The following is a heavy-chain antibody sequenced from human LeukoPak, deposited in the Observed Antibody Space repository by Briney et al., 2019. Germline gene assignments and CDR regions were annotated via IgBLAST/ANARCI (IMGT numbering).Heavy chain of an antibody. CDR2: IYYSGST. CDR1: GGSISSYY. V-gene: IGHV4-59*08. D-gene: IGHD3-10*01. CDR3: ARGGSGRLGY. Sequence: SETLSLTCTVSGGSISSYYWSWIRQPPGKGLEWIGYIYYSGSTNYNPSLKSLVTISVDTSKNQFSLKLSSVTAADTAVYYCARGGSGRLGYWGQGTLVTVSS. J-gene: IGHJ4*02.